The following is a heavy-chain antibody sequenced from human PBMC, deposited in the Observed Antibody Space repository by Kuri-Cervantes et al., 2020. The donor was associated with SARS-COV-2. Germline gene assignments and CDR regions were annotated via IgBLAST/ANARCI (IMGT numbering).Heavy chain of an antibody. CDR3: AKDRFGVHDF. CDR1: GFNFSRSD. V-gene: IGHV3-30*18. Sequence: GESLKISCSASGFNFSRSDMHWVRQAPGKGLEWVAAISYDGKKKRCMASGKGRFTISRDNSQNTLYLQMQSLRSEDTGMYYCAKDRFGVHDFWGQGTLVTVSS. D-gene: IGHD2-8*01. CDR2: ISYDGKKK. J-gene: IGHJ4*02.